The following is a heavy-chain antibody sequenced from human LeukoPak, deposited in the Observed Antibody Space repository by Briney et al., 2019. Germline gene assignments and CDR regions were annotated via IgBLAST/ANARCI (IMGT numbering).Heavy chain of an antibody. CDR1: GGSISSSGYS. CDR2: IYHSGST. J-gene: IGHJ4*02. CDR3: ARSSGADLTGFDY. Sequence: SQTLSLTCAVSGGSISSSGYSWSWIRQPPGKGLEWIGYIYHSGSTYYNPSLKSRVTISVDRSKNQFSLKLSSVTAADTAVYYCARSSGADLTGFDYWGQGTLVTVSS. D-gene: IGHD3-10*01. V-gene: IGHV4-30-2*01.